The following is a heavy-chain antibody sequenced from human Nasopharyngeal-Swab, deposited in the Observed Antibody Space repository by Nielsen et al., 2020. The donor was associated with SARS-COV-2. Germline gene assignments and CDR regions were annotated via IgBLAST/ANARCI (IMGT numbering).Heavy chain of an antibody. CDR2: INHRGST. J-gene: IGHJ4*02. V-gene: IGHV4-34*01. D-gene: IGHD2-2*01. Sequence: SDTLSLTCAVYGGSSSGYYWSWIRQPPGKGLEWIGEINHRGSTNYNPSLKSRVTISLDTSKNQFSLKLSSVTAADTAVYYCARLYCSSTSCPDYWGQGTLVTVSS. CDR3: ARLYCSSTSCPDY. CDR1: GGSSSGYY.